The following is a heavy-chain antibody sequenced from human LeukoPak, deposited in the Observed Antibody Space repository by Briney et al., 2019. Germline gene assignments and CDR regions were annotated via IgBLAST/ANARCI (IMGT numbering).Heavy chain of an antibody. CDR3: ATDHSMANTAWWFDP. CDR2: INPSGTGT. J-gene: IGHJ5*02. V-gene: IGHV1-46*01. D-gene: IGHD5-24*01. Sequence: ASVKVSCKASGYTFTNNYMHWVRQAPGQGLEWMGVINPSGTGTSYAQKFQGRITMSRDTSTSTVYMELSSLRSEDTAFYYCATDHSMANTAWWFDPWGQGTLVTVSS. CDR1: GYTFTNNY.